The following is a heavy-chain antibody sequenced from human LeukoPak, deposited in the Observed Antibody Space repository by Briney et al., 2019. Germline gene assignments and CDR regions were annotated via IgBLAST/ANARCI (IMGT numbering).Heavy chain of an antibody. J-gene: IGHJ4*02. CDR1: GDSVSSTSAS. Sequence: SQTLSLTCAISGDSVSSTSASWSWIRQSPSRGLEWLGRTNYRSNWYNDYAVSVKSRITINPDTSKNQFSLQLNSVTPEDTAVYYCTRGDIYFDYWGPGTLVTASS. V-gene: IGHV6-1*01. D-gene: IGHD2-15*01. CDR3: TRGDIYFDY. CDR2: TNYRSNWYN.